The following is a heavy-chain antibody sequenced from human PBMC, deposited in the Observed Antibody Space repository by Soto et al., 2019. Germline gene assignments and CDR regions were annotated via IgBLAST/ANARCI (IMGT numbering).Heavy chain of an antibody. CDR2: IYSGGET. Sequence: GGSLRLSCAASGFTVGISYMTWVRQVPGKGLEWVSIIYSGGETYYAASVKGRFTISRDNSKNTLFLQMSSLRAEDTGVYYCARRKYCPSPTCFDYWGQGTLVTVSS. CDR1: GFTVGISY. J-gene: IGHJ4*02. D-gene: IGHD2-2*01. V-gene: IGHV3-66*01. CDR3: ARRKYCPSPTCFDY.